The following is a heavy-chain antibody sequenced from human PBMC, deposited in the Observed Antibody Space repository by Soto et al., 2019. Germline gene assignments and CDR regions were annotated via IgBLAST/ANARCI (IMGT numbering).Heavy chain of an antibody. CDR1: GFSFTTYN. D-gene: IGHD6-19*01. CDR3: AIEGGLYQPLVGYFYYNMDV. Sequence: GGSLRLSCAASGFSFTTYNMNWVRQAPGKGLEWVSSISSGSSDINYADSVKGRFTISRDNGKNSLYLQMNSLRDDDTAVYYCAIEGGLYQPLVGYFYYNMDVWGQGTTVTVSS. CDR2: ISSGSSDI. J-gene: IGHJ6*02. V-gene: IGHV3-48*02.